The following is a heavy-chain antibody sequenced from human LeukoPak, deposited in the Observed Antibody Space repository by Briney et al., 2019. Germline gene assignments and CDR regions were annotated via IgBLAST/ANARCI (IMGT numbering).Heavy chain of an antibody. V-gene: IGHV3-23*01. CDR3: AKFSLRYSSSWYTGGYYFDY. D-gene: IGHD6-13*01. J-gene: IGHJ4*02. CDR2: ISGSGGST. CDR1: GLTFMQYA. Sequence: GGSLTLSCPATGLTFMQYAMSWVRQAAAKGLDLVSVISGSGGSTYYADSVKGRFTISRDNSKNTLYLQMNSLRAEDTAVYYCAKFSLRYSSSWYTGGYYFDYWGQGTLVTVSS.